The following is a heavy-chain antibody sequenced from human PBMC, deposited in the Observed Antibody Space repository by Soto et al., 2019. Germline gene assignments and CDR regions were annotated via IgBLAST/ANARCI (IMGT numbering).Heavy chain of an antibody. V-gene: IGHV1-69*01. CDR3: ARVLYYGSGSYSPYGMDV. J-gene: IGHJ6*02. Sequence: QVQLVQSGAEVTKPGSSVKVSCKTSGVSFNNNGIGWVRQAPGHGLEWMGGVSPAFRTSNYARKFQGRISITADASTGTVNMELSSLTSEDTAQYYCARVLYYGSGSYSPYGMDVWGQGTMVTVSS. CDR1: GVSFNNNG. CDR2: VSPAFRTS. D-gene: IGHD3-10*01.